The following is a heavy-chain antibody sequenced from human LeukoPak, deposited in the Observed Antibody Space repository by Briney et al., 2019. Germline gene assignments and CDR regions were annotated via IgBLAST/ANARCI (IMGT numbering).Heavy chain of an antibody. CDR2: ISGSGDNT. J-gene: IGHJ3*02. V-gene: IGHV3-23*01. Sequence: TGGSLRLSCAASGFTFDDYAMHWVRQAPGKGLEWVSGISGSGDNTYCADSVKGRFNISRDSSKNTLYLQMSSLRVEDTAVYYCASQGRGAFDIWGQGTMVTVSS. CDR1: GFTFDDYA. CDR3: ASQGRGAFDI. D-gene: IGHD3-10*01.